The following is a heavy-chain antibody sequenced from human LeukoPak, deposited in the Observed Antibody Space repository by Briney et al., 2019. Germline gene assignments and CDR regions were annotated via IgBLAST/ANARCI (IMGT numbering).Heavy chain of an antibody. D-gene: IGHD5-24*01. CDR2: ISSSSSYI. CDR1: GFTFSSYS. CDR3: ARDAEMAIDY. V-gene: IGHV3-21*01. Sequence: GGSLRLSCAASGFTFSSYSMNWVRQAPGKGLEWASSISSSSSYIYYADSVKGRFTISRDNAKNSLYLQMNSLRAEDTAVYYCARDAEMAIDYWGQGTLVTVSS. J-gene: IGHJ4*02.